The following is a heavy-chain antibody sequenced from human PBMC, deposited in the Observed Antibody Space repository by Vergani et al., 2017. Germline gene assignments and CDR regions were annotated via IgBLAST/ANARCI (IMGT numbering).Heavy chain of an antibody. D-gene: IGHD1-26*01. CDR3: AKSLTVWEPVDY. Sequence: VQLVESGGGVVQPGGSLRLSCAASGFTFNSYGMHWVRQAPGKGLEWVSGISASGAPTYYADSVKGRVTISRDNSKNTLYLQMNSLRVEDTAVYYCAKSLTVWEPVDYWGQGTLVTVSS. V-gene: IGHV3-23*04. J-gene: IGHJ4*02. CDR1: GFTFNSYG. CDR2: ISASGAPT.